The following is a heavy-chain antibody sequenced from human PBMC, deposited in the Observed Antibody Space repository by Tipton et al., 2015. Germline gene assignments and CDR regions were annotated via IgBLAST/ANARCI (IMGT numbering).Heavy chain of an antibody. D-gene: IGHD3-22*01. CDR3: ARASIIQGYYHDSSRYYLFNS. J-gene: IGHJ1*01. Sequence: LRLSCTVSGGPFSDYYWSWIRQSPGEGLEWIGYIYYSGSTNYNPSLRSRVAMSMDTSKNQFSLKLSSVIAADTAVYYCARASIIQGYYHDSSRYYLFNSWGQGTLVTVSS. CDR2: IYYSGST. V-gene: IGHV4-59*01. CDR1: GGPFSDYY.